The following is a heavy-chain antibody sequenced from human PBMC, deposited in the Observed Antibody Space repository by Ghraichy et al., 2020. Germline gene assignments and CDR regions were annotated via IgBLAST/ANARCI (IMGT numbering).Heavy chain of an antibody. J-gene: IGHJ3*02. CDR3: GRGGPDNSNYAVDI. V-gene: IGHV3-7*03. CDR2: IKIDETEK. Sequence: GGSLILSCAASGFSFRSYWMTWVRQAPGKGLEWVANIKIDETEKYYVGSVKGRFTISRDNAKNSLYLQMNSLRAEDTALYYCGRGGPDNSNYAVDIWGQGTMVTVSS. CDR1: GFSFRSYW. D-gene: IGHD4-11*01.